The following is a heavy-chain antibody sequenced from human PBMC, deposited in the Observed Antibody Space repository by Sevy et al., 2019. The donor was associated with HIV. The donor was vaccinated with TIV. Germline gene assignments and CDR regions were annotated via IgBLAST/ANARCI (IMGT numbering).Heavy chain of an antibody. CDR1: GFTFNTHA. J-gene: IGHJ4*02. CDR2: ISYDGIIK. D-gene: IGHD6-19*01. CDR3: AREGGYTSAWSPGNY. V-gene: IGHV3-30*04. Sequence: GGSLRLSCAASGFTFNTHAMHWVRQAPGKGLEWVALISYDGIIKYYADSVKGRLTISRDNSKNRRSLQMNSLRIEDTAVYYCAREGGYTSAWSPGNYWGQGTLVTVSS.